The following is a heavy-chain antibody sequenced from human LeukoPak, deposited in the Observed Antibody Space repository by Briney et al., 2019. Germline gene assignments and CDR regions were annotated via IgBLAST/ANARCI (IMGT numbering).Heavy chain of an antibody. CDR2: INKDGSST. V-gene: IGHV3-74*01. CDR1: GFTFNSYW. CDR3: TRDMIRGVVNY. J-gene: IGHJ4*02. D-gene: IGHD3-10*01. Sequence: TGGSLRLTCAASGFTFNSYWMHWLRQAPGKGLLWVSRINKDGSSTSYADSVKGRFTISRDNAKNTLYLQMNSLRAEDTAVYYCTRDMIRGVVNYWGRGALVSVSS.